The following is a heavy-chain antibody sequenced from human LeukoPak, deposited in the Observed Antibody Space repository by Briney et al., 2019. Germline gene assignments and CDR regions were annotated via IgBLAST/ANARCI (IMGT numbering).Heavy chain of an antibody. CDR1: GFTFSSYW. V-gene: IGHV3-7*01. Sequence: GGSLRLSCAASGFTFSSYWMSWVRQAPGKGLEWVANIKQDGSEEYYVDSVKGRFTISRDNAKNSLYLQMNSLRAEDTAVYYCARDRLTAAAGTLRGYYYYYYMDVWGKGTTVTVSS. CDR2: IKQDGSEE. D-gene: IGHD6-13*01. J-gene: IGHJ6*03. CDR3: ARDRLTAAAGTLRGYYYYYYMDV.